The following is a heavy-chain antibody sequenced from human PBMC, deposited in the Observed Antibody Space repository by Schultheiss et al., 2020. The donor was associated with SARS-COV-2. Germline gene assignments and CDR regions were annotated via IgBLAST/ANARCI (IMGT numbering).Heavy chain of an antibody. CDR1: GGSFSGYY. CDR2: INHSGST. Sequence: SETLSLTCAVYGGSFSGYYWSCIRQPPGKGLEWIGEINHSGSTNYNPSLKSQVTISVDTSKHQFPLKRSAVTAADTAVYYCARGTPNIRSHLYYFDYWGQGTLVTVSS. J-gene: IGHJ4*02. V-gene: IGHV4-34*01. D-gene: IGHD4-17*01. CDR3: ARGTPNIRSHLYYFDY.